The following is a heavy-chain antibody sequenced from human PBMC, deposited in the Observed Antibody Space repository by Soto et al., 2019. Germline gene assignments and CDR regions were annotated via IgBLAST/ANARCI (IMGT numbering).Heavy chain of an antibody. CDR3: EKDQFVLGPEGYDYYHGMDV. Sequence: QLESSLRHSCSTSGFTFRSYCMHGLRQAPGVGLAWVAVISYDGSNKYYADSVKGRFTISRDNSKNTLDLQMNSLRDQDTAVYYCEKDQFVLGPEGYDYYHGMDVWGQG. CDR1: GFTFRSYC. V-gene: IGHV3-30*18. J-gene: IGHJ6*02. CDR2: ISYDGSNK. D-gene: IGHD2-15*01.